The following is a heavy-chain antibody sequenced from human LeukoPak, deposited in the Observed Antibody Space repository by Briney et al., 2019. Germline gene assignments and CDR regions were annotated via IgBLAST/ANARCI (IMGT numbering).Heavy chain of an antibody. CDR3: AKGIGYSYGGNWFDP. D-gene: IGHD5-18*01. CDR2: ISSSSSYI. J-gene: IGHJ5*02. Sequence: GGSLRLSCAASGFTFSSYSMNWVRQALGKGLEWVSSISSSSSYIYYADSVKGRFTISRDNAKNSLYLQMNSLRAEDMALYYCAKGIGYSYGGNWFDPWGQGTLVTVSS. V-gene: IGHV3-21*04. CDR1: GFTFSSYS.